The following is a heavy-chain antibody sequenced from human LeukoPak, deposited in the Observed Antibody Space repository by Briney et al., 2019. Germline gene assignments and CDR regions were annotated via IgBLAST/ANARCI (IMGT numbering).Heavy chain of an antibody. CDR1: GFTFSSYW. CDR3: AKVDNWKYAHHDF. D-gene: IGHD1-1*01. CDR2: IKQDGSEK. Sequence: GGSLRLSCAASGFTFSSYWVSWVPQAPGKGLEGVANIKQDGSEKYYVDSVKGRFTISRDNAKNSLYLQMNCLRDDDTAVYYCAKVDNWKYAHHDFWGQGTLVTVSS. J-gene: IGHJ4*02. V-gene: IGHV3-7*03.